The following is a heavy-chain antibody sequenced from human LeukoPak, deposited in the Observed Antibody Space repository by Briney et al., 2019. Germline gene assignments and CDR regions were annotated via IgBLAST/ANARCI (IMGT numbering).Heavy chain of an antibody. V-gene: IGHV3-7*01. D-gene: IGHD4-11*01. Sequence: PGGSLRLSCAGSGFTFRNYWMNWVHQAPGKGLEWVANIKEDGSEKYYVDSVKGRFTVSRDNAKNSLYLQINSLRADDTAVYYCARGGPTVGTDYWGQGTLVTVSS. CDR2: IKEDGSEK. CDR1: GFTFRNYW. J-gene: IGHJ4*02. CDR3: ARGGPTVGTDY.